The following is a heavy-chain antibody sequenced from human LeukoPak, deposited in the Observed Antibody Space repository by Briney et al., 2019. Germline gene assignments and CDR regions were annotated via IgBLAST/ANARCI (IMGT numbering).Heavy chain of an antibody. J-gene: IGHJ4*02. CDR1: GGSISSYY. V-gene: IGHV4-4*07. D-gene: IGHD3-16*02. CDR2: IYTSGST. CDR3: VRTFYDYVWGSYRPSFDY. Sequence: SETLSLTCTVSGGSISSYYWSWIRQPAGKGLEWIGRIYTSGSTNYNPSLKSRVTISVDTSKNQFSLKLSSVTAADTAVYYCVRTFYDYVWGSYRPSFDYWGQGTLVTVSS.